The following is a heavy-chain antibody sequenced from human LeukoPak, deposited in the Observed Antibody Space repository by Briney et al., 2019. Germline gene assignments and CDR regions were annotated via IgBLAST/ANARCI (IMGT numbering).Heavy chain of an antibody. D-gene: IGHD3-3*01. CDR2: ISSSSSYI. J-gene: IGHJ3*02. CDR1: GFTFSSYS. CDR3: ARDRYDFWSAYRNAFDI. V-gene: IGHV3-21*01. Sequence: PGGSLRLSCAASGFTFSSYSMNWVRQAPGKGLEWVSSISSSSSYIYYADSVKGRFTISRDNAKNSLYLQMNSLRAEDTAVYYCARDRYDFWSAYRNAFDIWGQGTMVTVSS.